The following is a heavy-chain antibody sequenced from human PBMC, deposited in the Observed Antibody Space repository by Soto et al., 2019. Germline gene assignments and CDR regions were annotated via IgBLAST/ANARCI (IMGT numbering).Heavy chain of an antibody. D-gene: IGHD3-22*01. CDR3: ARAAEYDSSGYYYLNWFDP. J-gene: IGHJ5*02. CDR2: ISTSSTI. Sequence: EVQLVESGGGLVQPGGSLRLSCAASGFTFSSYSMNWVRQAPGKGLEWVSYISTSSTIYYADSVKGRYTISRDNANNSMYRQMNSLRDDDTAVYYCARAAEYDSSGYYYLNWFDPWGNGTLVTVSS. CDR1: GFTFSSYS. V-gene: IGHV3-48*02.